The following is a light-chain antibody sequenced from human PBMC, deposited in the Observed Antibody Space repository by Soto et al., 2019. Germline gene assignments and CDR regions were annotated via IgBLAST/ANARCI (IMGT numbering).Light chain of an antibody. CDR2: DAS. V-gene: IGKV1-33*01. Sequence: DIQMTQSPSSLSASVGARVTITCQASQDISNYLNWYQQKPGKAPKLLIYDASNLEPGVPSRFSGSGSGTDFTFTISSLQPEDIATYYCQQYDILPLTFGGGTKVEIK. CDR3: QQYDILPLT. CDR1: QDISNY. J-gene: IGKJ4*01.